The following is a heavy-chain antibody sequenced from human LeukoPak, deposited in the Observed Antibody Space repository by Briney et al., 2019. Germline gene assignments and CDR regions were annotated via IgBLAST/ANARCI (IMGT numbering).Heavy chain of an antibody. CDR2: ITGSSGYI. J-gene: IGHJ4*02. D-gene: IGHD3-3*01. CDR1: GFTFSSYS. CDR3: ARVRSGYYIDW. Sequence: PGGSLRLSCAASGFTFSSYSMNWVRLAPGKGLEWLSFITGSSGYIYYSDSVKGRFTISRDDAKNSLWLQMNSLRAEDTAVYYCARVRSGYYIDWWGQGTLVTVSS. V-gene: IGHV3-21*01.